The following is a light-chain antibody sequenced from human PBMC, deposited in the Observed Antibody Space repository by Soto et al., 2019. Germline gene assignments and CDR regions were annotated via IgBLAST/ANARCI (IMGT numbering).Light chain of an antibody. J-gene: IGLJ1*01. V-gene: IGLV2-14*01. CDR1: SSDVGGDYNF. Sequence: QSALTQPASVSGSPGQSIAISCTGTSSDVGGDYNFVSWYQQHPGKAPKLIIYDVSNRPSGVSNRFSGSKSGNTASLTISGLQVEDEADYYCSSYTRSSTYVFGTGTKRTVL. CDR2: DVS. CDR3: SSYTRSSTYV.